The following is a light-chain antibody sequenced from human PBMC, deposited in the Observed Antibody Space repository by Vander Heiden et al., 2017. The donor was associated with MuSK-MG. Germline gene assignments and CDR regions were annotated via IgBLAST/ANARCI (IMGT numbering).Light chain of an antibody. Sequence: QSALTQPAFVSGYPGQSITISCAVASRDVCGYNYVPWYQQLPGKAPKLMIYDVSNRASGFSNRFSGSKSGNTASLTISGFQAEDEADYYCSSYTSSITLVFGGGTKLTVL. CDR3: SSYTSSITLV. CDR2: DVS. V-gene: IGLV2-14*01. J-gene: IGLJ2*01. CDR1: SRDVCGYNY.